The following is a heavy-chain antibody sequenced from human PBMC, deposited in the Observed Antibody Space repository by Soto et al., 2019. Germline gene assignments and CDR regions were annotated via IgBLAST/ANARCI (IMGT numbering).Heavy chain of an antibody. J-gene: IGHJ3*01. CDR1: GFTFSSYA. V-gene: IGHV3-23*01. Sequence: EVQLLESGGGLVQPGGSLRLSCAASGFTFSSYAMSWIRQAPGEGLEWVSVISGSGSSTYYADSVKGRFTISRDNSKNTLYLQMNSLRAEDTAIYYCAKDQWRGMLRGFEAFDFWGQGTSVTVSS. CDR3: AKDQWRGMLRGFEAFDF. D-gene: IGHD3-10*01. CDR2: ISGSGSST.